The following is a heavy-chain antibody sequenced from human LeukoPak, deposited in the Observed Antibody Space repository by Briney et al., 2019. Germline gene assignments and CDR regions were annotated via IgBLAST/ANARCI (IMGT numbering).Heavy chain of an antibody. CDR3: AASPESTSDY. J-gene: IGHJ4*02. Sequence: SETVSYTASGFTFTISAMQWVRQARGQRLEWIGWIVVGSGNTNYAQKFQERVTITRDMSTSTAYMELSSLRSEDTAVYYCAASPESTSDYWGQGTLVTVSS. V-gene: IGHV1-58*02. CDR2: IVVGSGNT. CDR1: GFTFTISA. D-gene: IGHD1-26*01.